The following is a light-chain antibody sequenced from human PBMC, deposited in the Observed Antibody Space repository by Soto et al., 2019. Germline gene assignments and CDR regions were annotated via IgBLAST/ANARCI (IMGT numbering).Light chain of an antibody. V-gene: IGLV1-44*01. CDR3: AAWDDSLNGVI. CDR2: SNN. CDR1: SSNIGSNT. Sequence: QSVLTQPPSASGTPGLRVTISCSGSSSNIGSNTVNWYQQLPGTAPKVLIYSNNQRPSGVPDRFSGSKSGTSASLAISGLQSEDETDYYCAAWDDSLNGVIFGGGTKLTVL. J-gene: IGLJ2*01.